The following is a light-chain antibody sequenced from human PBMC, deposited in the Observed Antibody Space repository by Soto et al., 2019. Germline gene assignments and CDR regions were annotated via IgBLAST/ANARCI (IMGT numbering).Light chain of an antibody. CDR3: QHYNSYSEA. CDR1: QTISSW. J-gene: IGKJ1*01. CDR2: KAS. Sequence: DIQMTQSPSTLSGSVGDRVTITCRARQTISSWLAWYQQKPGKAPKLLIYKASTLKSGVPSRFSGSGSGTEFNLTISSLQPDDFATYDCQHYNSYSEAFGQGTKVELK. V-gene: IGKV1-5*03.